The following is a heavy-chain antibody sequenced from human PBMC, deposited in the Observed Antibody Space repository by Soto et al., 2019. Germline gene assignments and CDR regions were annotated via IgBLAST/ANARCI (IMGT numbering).Heavy chain of an antibody. D-gene: IGHD3-10*01. Sequence: GGSLRLSCAASGFTFSSYGMHWVRQAPGKGLEWVAVIWYDGSNKYYADSVKGRFTISRDNSKNTLYLQMNSLRAEDTAVYYCAGYYYGSGSYYPGPDYYMDVWGKGTTVTVSS. CDR1: GFTFSSYG. V-gene: IGHV3-33*01. CDR2: IWYDGSNK. J-gene: IGHJ6*03. CDR3: AGYYYGSGSYYPGPDYYMDV.